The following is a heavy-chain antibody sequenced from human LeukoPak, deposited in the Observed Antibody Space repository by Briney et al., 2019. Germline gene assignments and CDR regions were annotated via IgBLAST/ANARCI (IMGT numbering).Heavy chain of an antibody. CDR1: GYSISSGYY. CDR3: ARQFHAGYYILWFDP. CDR2: IYYSGST. D-gene: IGHD3-9*01. J-gene: IGHJ5*02. Sequence: PSETLSLTCTVSGYSISSGYYWGWIRQPPGKGLEWIGSIYYSGSTYYNPSLKSRVTISVDTSKNQFSLKLSSVTAADTAVYYCARQFHAGYYILWFDPWGQGTLVTVSS. V-gene: IGHV4-38-2*02.